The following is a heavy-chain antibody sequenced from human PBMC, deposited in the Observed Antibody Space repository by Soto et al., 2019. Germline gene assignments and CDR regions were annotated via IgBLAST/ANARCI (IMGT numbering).Heavy chain of an antibody. CDR3: ATSGSGSYYYFDY. CDR1: GGSITTTAHY. D-gene: IGHD3-10*01. CDR2: IFYSGTT. V-gene: IGHV4-39*01. Sequence: QLQLQESGPGLVKPSETLSLTCTVSGGSITTTAHYWAWIRQPPGQALEWTGNIFYSGTTDYNPSLKNRVTIPLDTSNNEFSLGLSSVTAAYTAVYYCATSGSGSYYYFDYWGPGSRVSVSS. J-gene: IGHJ4*02.